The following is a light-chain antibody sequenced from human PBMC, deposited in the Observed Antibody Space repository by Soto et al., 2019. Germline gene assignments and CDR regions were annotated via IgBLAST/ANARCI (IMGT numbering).Light chain of an antibody. Sequence: DIQMTQSPSSLSASVGDRVTITCRASESIRNNLNWYQQKPGKAPKLLIYAASTLQSGDPSRFSGGGSGTQFTLTIGSLQPEDFTTYNCQQTYSTPRGAFGQGTKVEF. J-gene: IGKJ1*01. CDR2: AAS. V-gene: IGKV1-39*01. CDR1: ESIRNN. CDR3: QQTYSTPRGA.